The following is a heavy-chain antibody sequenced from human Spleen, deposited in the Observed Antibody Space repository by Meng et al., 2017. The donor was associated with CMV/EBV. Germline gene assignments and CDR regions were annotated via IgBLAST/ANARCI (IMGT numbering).Heavy chain of an antibody. D-gene: IGHD3-3*01. Sequence: TYAMHWVRQAPGKGLEWVAVMSYDGSNIYYADSVKGRFTISKDNLKNTLYLEMNSLRAEDTAVYYCARGIRVERFLEKYFYYGMDVWGQGTTVTVSS. J-gene: IGHJ6*02. CDR2: MSYDGSNI. CDR3: ARGIRVERFLEKYFYYGMDV. CDR1: TYA. V-gene: IGHV3-30-3*01.